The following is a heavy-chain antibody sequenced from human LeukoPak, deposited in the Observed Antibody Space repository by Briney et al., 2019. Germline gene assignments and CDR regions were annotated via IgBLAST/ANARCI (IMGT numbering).Heavy chain of an antibody. J-gene: IGHJ4*02. CDR1: GGSISSGGYY. CDR2: IYYSGST. D-gene: IGHD3-10*01. CDR3: ARVMVRGEGGNYFDY. V-gene: IGHV4-30-4*08. Sequence: PSETLSLTCTVSGGSISSGGYYWSWIRQHPGKGLEWIGYIYYSGSTYYNPSLKSRVTISVDTSKNQFSLKLSSVTAADTAVYYCARVMVRGEGGNYFDYWGQGTLVTVSS.